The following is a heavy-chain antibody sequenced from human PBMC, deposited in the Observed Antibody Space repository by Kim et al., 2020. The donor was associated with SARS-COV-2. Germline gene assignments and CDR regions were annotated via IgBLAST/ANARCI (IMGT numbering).Heavy chain of an antibody. J-gene: IGHJ4*02. D-gene: IGHD3-22*01. Sequence: SETLSLTCTVSGGSISSSSYYWVWIRQPPGKGLEWIGCIYYSGSTYYNPSLKSRVTISVHTSKNQFSLKLSSVTAADTAVYYCARYGAGGYYYRSFDYWGQGTLVTVSS. CDR2: IYYSGST. CDR1: GGSISSSSYY. CDR3: ARYGAGGYYYRSFDY. V-gene: IGHV4-39*01.